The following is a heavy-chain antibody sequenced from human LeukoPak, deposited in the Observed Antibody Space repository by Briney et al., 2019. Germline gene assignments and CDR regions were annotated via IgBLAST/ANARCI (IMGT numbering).Heavy chain of an antibody. CDR3: ARLRRDSSSWTYYFDY. Sequence: SETLSLTCTVSGGSISSYYWSWIRQPPGKGLEWIGYIYYSASTNYNPSLKSRVTISVDTSKNQFSLKLSSVIAADTAVYYCARLRRDSSSWTYYFDYWGQGTLVTVSS. V-gene: IGHV4-59*08. CDR2: IYYSAST. D-gene: IGHD6-13*01. J-gene: IGHJ4*02. CDR1: GGSISSYY.